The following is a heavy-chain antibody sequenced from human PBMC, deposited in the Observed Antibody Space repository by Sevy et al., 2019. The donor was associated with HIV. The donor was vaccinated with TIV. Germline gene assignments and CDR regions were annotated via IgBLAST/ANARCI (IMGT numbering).Heavy chain of an antibody. CDR3: AGGRYDSSGSLDASDS. CDR2: IYDTNYGSGGGT. V-gene: IGHV3-23*01. J-gene: IGHJ3*02. CDR1: GFTFISYA. Sequence: GGSLRLSCKPSGFTFISYAMNWVRQVPGKGLDWVSTIYDTNYGSGGGTYYADSVKGRFTISRDTSKTTVYLQMNSLRTEDTAVYYCAGGRYDSSGSLDASDSWGQGTMVTVSS. D-gene: IGHD3-22*01.